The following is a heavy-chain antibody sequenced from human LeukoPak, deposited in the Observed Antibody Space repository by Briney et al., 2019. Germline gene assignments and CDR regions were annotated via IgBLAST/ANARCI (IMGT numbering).Heavy chain of an antibody. Sequence: SETLSLTCTVFGSMYNYYWSWIRQPPGKGLEWIGYIHYNGNTNYNPSLESRVTMSLDTSENQVSLKLNSVTAADTAVYYCARQNSVGGSIYNWFDPWGQGALVTVSS. V-gene: IGHV4-59*08. CDR2: IHYNGNT. CDR1: GSMYNYY. D-gene: IGHD6-19*01. J-gene: IGHJ5*02. CDR3: ARQNSVGGSIYNWFDP.